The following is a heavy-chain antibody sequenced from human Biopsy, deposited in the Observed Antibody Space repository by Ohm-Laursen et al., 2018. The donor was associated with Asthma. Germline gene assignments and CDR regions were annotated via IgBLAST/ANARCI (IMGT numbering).Heavy chain of an antibody. CDR2: MSFDGRQT. J-gene: IGHJ3*02. CDR3: AKERYYDFWSGYPI. CDR1: GFSFNSYG. Sequence: RSLRLSCSASGFSFNSYGVHWVRQAPGKGLEWVAVMSFDGRQTYYADSVKGRFTISRDNSKNTLYLQMNSLRAEDTAVYYCAKERYYDFWSGYPIWGQGTMVTVSS. D-gene: IGHD3-3*01. V-gene: IGHV3-30*18.